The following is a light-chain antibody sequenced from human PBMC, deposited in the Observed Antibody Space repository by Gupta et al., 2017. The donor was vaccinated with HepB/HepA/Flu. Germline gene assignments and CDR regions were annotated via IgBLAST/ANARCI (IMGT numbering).Light chain of an antibody. CDR3: QQRNSDPRART. CDR1: QGISSY. V-gene: IGKV1-9*01. Sequence: DIQLTQSPSFLSASVGDRVTITCRASQGISSYLAWYQQKPGKAPKLLIYAASTLQSGVPSRFSGSGSGTEFTLTISSLQPEDFATYYCQQRNSDPRARTFGGGTKVEIK. J-gene: IGKJ4*01. CDR2: AAS.